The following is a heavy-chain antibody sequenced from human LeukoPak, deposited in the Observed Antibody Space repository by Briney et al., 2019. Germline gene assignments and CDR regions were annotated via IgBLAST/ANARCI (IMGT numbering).Heavy chain of an antibody. V-gene: IGHV3-66*01. J-gene: IGHJ4*02. D-gene: IGHD1-1*01. CDR1: GFTVNTNY. CDR3: ARVSLQQLAFDY. CDR2: IYSGGST. Sequence: PGGSLRLSCAASGFTVNTNYLSWVRQAPGKGLEWVSVIYSGGSTYYADSLKDRFTISRDNPKNTLYLQMNSLRAEDTALYYCARVSLQQLAFDYWGQGPLVTVSS.